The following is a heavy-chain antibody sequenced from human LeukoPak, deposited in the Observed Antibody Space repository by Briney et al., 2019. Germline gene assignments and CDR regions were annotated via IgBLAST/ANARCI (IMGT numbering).Heavy chain of an antibody. J-gene: IGHJ4*02. V-gene: IGHV3-7*03. CDR1: GFTVSSYW. CDR3: ARDLSSRDAY. D-gene: IGHD6-13*01. Sequence: GGSLRLSCAASGFTVSSYWMSWVRQAPGEGLEWVACIHQNGRSECYVDSVKGRFAISRDNTKNSLYLQMSSLTVEDTAVYYCARDLSSRDAYWGQGTLVTVSS. CDR2: IHQNGRSE.